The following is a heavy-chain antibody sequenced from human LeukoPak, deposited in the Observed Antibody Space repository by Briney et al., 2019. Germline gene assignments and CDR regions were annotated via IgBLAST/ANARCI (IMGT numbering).Heavy chain of an antibody. CDR2: ISSSGSTI. D-gene: IGHD3-22*01. V-gene: IGHV3-11*01. CDR3: ARPRTYYYDSSGFDY. CDR1: GFTFSDYY. J-gene: IGHJ4*02. Sequence: GGSLRLSCAASGFTFSDYYMSWIRQAPGKGLEWVSYISSSGSTIYYADSVKGRFTISRDNAKNSLYLQMNSLRAEDTAVYYCARPRTYYYDSSGFDYRGQGTLVTVSS.